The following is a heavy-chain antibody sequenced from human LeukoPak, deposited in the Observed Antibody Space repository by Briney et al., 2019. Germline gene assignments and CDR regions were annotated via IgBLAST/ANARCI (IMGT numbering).Heavy chain of an antibody. D-gene: IGHD2-21*01. CDR2: IYYSGST. CDR1: GGSISSGDYY. Sequence: SETLSLTCTVSGGSISSGDYYWSWIRQPPGKGLEWIGYIYYSGSTYYNPSLKSRVTISVDTSKNQFSLKLSSVTAADTAVYYCARADISGFYYGMDVWGQGTTVTVSS. J-gene: IGHJ6*02. CDR3: ARADISGFYYGMDV. V-gene: IGHV4-30-4*01.